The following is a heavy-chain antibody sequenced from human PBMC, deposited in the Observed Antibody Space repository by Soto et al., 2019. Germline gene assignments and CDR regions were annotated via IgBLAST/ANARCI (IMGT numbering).Heavy chain of an antibody. Sequence: GGSLRLSCAASGFTLRSYWMSWVRQAPGKGLEWLATIKTDASEKKYVDSVKGRFTVSRDNAKNSLYLQMDSLRAEDTAVYYCQQWLTKPRGMDVWGQGTTVTVSS. J-gene: IGHJ6*02. CDR2: IKTDASEK. CDR1: GFTLRSYW. CDR3: QQWLTKPRGMDV. D-gene: IGHD6-19*01. V-gene: IGHV3-7*01.